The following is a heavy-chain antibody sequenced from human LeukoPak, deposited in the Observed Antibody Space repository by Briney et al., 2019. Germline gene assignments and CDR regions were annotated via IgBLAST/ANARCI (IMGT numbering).Heavy chain of an antibody. Sequence: HGESLKISCKGSGYSFTSYLIGWVRQMPGKGLEWMGIIYPGDSDTRYSPSFQGQVTISADKSISTAYLQWSSLKASDTAIYYCARGCSSTTCYHNFDYWGQGTLVTVSS. J-gene: IGHJ4*02. V-gene: IGHV5-51*01. CDR1: GYSFTSYL. CDR2: IYPGDSDT. CDR3: ARGCSSTTCYHNFDY. D-gene: IGHD2-2*01.